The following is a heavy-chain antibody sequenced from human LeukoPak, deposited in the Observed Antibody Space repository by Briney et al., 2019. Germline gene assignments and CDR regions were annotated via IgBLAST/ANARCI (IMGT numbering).Heavy chain of an antibody. CDR2: IYPGDSDT. CDR1: GYSFTSYW. J-gene: IGHJ4*02. V-gene: IGHV5-51*01. CDR3: ARYQYCTNGVCSESVDY. Sequence: GESLKISCKGSGYSFTSYWIGWVRQMPGKGPEWMGIIYPGDSDTRYSPSFQGQVTISADKSISTAYLQWSSLKASDTAMYYCARYQYCTNGVCSESVDYWGQGTLVTVSS. D-gene: IGHD2-8*01.